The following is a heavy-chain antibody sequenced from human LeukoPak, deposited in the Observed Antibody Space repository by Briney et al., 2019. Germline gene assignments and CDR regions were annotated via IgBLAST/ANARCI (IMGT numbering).Heavy chain of an antibody. Sequence: SETLSLTCTVSGGSMNGSHWSWIRQPPGKGLEWIGYIYYTGSTNYNPSLKSRVTISVDTSKNQFSLKLSSVTAADTAVYYCARLTTVPFDYWGQGTLVTVSS. CDR3: ARLTTVPFDY. J-gene: IGHJ4*02. D-gene: IGHD3-10*01. CDR1: GGSMNGSH. V-gene: IGHV4-59*08. CDR2: IYYTGST.